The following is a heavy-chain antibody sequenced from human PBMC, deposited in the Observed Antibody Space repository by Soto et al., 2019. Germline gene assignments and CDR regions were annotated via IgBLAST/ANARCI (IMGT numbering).Heavy chain of an antibody. CDR1: GGSISSTYYF. CDR2: IYYSGNT. D-gene: IGHD6-19*01. V-gene: IGHV4-39*01. Sequence: QLQLQESGPGLVKPSETLSLTCTVSGGSISSTYYFWGWIRQPPGKGQEWIGSIYYSGNTYHNLSLKSRVAISGDNSQNQFSLNLCSVIAADTAVYYCARRAVSGSQIFDLWGQGTLVTVS. CDR3: ARRAVSGSQIFDL. J-gene: IGHJ4*02.